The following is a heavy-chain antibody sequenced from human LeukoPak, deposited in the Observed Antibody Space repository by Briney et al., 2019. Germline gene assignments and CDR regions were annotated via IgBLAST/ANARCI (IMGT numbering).Heavy chain of an antibody. D-gene: IGHD3-3*01. CDR2: IYYSGST. J-gene: IGHJ6*02. CDR1: GGSISSYY. V-gene: IGHV4-59*01. Sequence: PSETLSLTCTVSGGSISSYYWSWIRQPPGKGLEWIGYIYYSGSTNYNPSLKSRVTISVDTSKNQFSLKLSSVTAADTAVYYCARGTHYDFWSGYYKGPAVYYGMDVWGQGTTVTVSS. CDR3: ARGTHYDFWSGYYKGPAVYYGMDV.